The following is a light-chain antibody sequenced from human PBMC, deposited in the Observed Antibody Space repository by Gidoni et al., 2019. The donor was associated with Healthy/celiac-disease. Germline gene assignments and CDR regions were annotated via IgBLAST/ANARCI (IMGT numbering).Light chain of an antibody. CDR2: AAS. CDR3: QQSYSTPPT. Sequence: DIQMTQSPSSLSASVGDRVTITCRASQSISSYLNWYQQKPGKAPKLLIYAASSLQSGVPSRFSGSGSGKDFTLTSSSLQPEDFATYYCQQSYSTPPTFGGGTKVEIK. J-gene: IGKJ4*01. V-gene: IGKV1-39*01. CDR1: QSISSY.